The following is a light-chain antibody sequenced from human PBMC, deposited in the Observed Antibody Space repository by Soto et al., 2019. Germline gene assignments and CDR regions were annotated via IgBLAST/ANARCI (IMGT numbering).Light chain of an antibody. J-gene: IGKJ1*01. CDR3: QHWS. CDR2: KAS. V-gene: IGKV1-5*03. Sequence: KMSQSPAALSAYIGDRVTITCRASQTINRWLAWYQQKPGEVPKLLIYKASVLESGVPSRFSGSGSGTEFTLTINRLQPEDVATYYCQHWSFGQGTKVDIK. CDR1: QTINRW.